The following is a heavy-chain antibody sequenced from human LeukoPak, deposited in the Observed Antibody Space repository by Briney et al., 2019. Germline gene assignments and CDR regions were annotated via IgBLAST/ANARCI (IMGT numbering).Heavy chain of an antibody. CDR2: ISAYNGNT. D-gene: IGHD2-2*01. CDR3: ARRYCSSTSCQKRPDWFDP. J-gene: IGHJ5*02. CDR1: GYTFTSYG. Sequence: GASVKVSCKGSGYTFTSYGISWVRQAPGQGLEWMGWISAYNGNTNYAQKLQGRVTMTTDTSTSTAYMELRSLRSDDTAVYYCARRYCSSTSCQKRPDWFDPWGQGTLVTVSS. V-gene: IGHV1-18*01.